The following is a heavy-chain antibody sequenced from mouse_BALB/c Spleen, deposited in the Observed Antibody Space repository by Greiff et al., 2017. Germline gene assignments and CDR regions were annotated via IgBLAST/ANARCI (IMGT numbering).Heavy chain of an antibody. V-gene: IGHV5-17*02. CDR1: GFTFSSFG. Sequence: EVMLVESGGGLVQPGGSRKLSCAASGFTFSSFGMHWVRQAPEKGLEWVAYISSGSSTIYYADTVKGRFTISRDNPKNTLFLQMTSLRSEDTAMYYCARGNYGYYFDYWGQGTTLTVAS. J-gene: IGHJ2*01. CDR2: ISSGSSTI. D-gene: IGHD1-2*01. CDR3: ARGNYGYYFDY.